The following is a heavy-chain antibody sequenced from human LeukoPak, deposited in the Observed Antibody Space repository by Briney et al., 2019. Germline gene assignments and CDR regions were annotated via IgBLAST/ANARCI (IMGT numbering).Heavy chain of an antibody. V-gene: IGHV4-4*07. CDR1: GASISNYY. J-gene: IGHJ3*02. CDR2: ISSSGST. CDR3: ARGPYSYDSSGAFDI. Sequence: PSETLSLTCTVSGASISNYYWSWIRQPAGKGLEWIGRISSSGSTNYNPSLKSRVTISVDTSKNQFSLKLSSVTAADTAVYFCARGPYSYDSSGAFDIWGQGTMVTVSS. D-gene: IGHD3-22*01.